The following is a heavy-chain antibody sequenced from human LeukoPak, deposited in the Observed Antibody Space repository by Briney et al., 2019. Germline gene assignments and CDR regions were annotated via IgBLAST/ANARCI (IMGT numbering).Heavy chain of an antibody. V-gene: IGHV3-9*03. CDR3: AKDKGSSWYPYDAFDI. D-gene: IGHD6-13*01. CDR2: ISWNSGNI. J-gene: IGHJ3*02. Sequence: GGSLRLSCAASGFTFDDYAMNWVRQAPGKGLEWVSGISWNSGNIGYADSVKGRFTISRDNAKNSVYLQMDSLRAEDMALYYCAKDKGSSWYPYDAFDIWGQGTMVTVSS. CDR1: GFTFDDYA.